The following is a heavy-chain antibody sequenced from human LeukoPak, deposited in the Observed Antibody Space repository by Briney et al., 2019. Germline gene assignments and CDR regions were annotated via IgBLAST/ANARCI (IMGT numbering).Heavy chain of an antibody. J-gene: IGHJ3*02. CDR3: ARDRGVGQQLRPGHAFDI. Sequence: ASVKVSCKASGYTFTSYYMHWVRQAPGQGLEWMGIINPSGGSTSYAQKFQGRVTMTRDTSTSTVYMELSSLRSEDTAVYYCARDRGVGQQLRPGHAFDIWGQGTMVTVSS. V-gene: IGHV1-46*01. CDR2: INPSGGST. CDR1: GYTFTSYY. D-gene: IGHD6-13*01.